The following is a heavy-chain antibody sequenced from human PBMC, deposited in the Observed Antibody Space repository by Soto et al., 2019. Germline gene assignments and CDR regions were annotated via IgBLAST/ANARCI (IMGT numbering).Heavy chain of an antibody. D-gene: IGHD4-17*01. CDR1: GFTFSSYG. Sequence: QVQLVESGGGVVQPGRSLRLSCAASGFTFSSYGMHWVRQAPGKGLEWVAVIWYDGSNKYYADSVKGRFTISRDNSKNTLYLQMNSLRAEDTAVYYCARFTVVSLNFDYWGQGTLVTVSS. CDR3: ARFTVVSLNFDY. CDR2: IWYDGSNK. V-gene: IGHV3-33*01. J-gene: IGHJ4*02.